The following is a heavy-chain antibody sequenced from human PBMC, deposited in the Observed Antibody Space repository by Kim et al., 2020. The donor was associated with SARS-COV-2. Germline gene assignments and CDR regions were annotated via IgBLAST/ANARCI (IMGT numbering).Heavy chain of an antibody. CDR3: ARVGPDSSSWYLDY. V-gene: IGHV4-59*01. Sequence: SETLSLTCTVSGGSISSYYWSWIRQPPGKGLEWIGYIYYSGSTNYNPSLKSRVTISVDTSKNQFSLKLSSVTAADTAVYYCARVGPDSSSWYLDYWGQGTLVTVSS. CDR1: GGSISSYY. J-gene: IGHJ4*02. CDR2: IYYSGST. D-gene: IGHD6-13*01.